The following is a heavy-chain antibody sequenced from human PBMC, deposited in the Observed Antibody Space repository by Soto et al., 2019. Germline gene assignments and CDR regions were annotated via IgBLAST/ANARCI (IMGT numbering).Heavy chain of an antibody. CDR2: IVPIYRTA. D-gene: IGHD3-10*01. CDR1: GGTFSSYR. V-gene: IGHV1-69*13. CDR3: VRDSGERSSSV. Sequence: AVKVSCKASGGTFSSYRINWVRQAPGQGLEWVGGIVPIYRTADYAQKFQGRVTITADESARTSYMELRSLKSQDTAVYYCVRDSGERSSSVWGRGTLVPVSS. J-gene: IGHJ4*02.